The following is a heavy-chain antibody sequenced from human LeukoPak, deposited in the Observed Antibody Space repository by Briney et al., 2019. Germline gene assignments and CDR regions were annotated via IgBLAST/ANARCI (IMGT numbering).Heavy chain of an antibody. J-gene: IGHJ4*02. Sequence: SETLSLTCAVYGGSFSGYYWSWIRQPPGKGLEWIGYIYHSGSTYYNPSLKSRVTISVDRSKNQFSLKLSSVTAADTAVYYCARALHYYDSPYYFDYWAREPWSPSLQ. V-gene: IGHV4-34*01. CDR2: IYHSGST. CDR1: GGSFSGYY. D-gene: IGHD3-22*01. CDR3: ARALHYYDSPYYFDY.